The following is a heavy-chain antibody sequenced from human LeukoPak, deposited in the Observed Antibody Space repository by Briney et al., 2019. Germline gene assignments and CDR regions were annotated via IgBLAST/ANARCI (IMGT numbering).Heavy chain of an antibody. CDR2: INPNSGGT. CDR1: GYTFTGYY. J-gene: IGHJ4*02. V-gene: IGHV1-2*06. Sequence: ASVKVSCKASGYTFTGYYMHWVRQAPGQGLEWMGRINPNSGGTNYAQKFQGRVTMTRDTSISTAYMELSRLRSDATAVYYCARDIHPYNFDYWGQGTLVTVSS. D-gene: IGHD3-16*01. CDR3: ARDIHPYNFDY.